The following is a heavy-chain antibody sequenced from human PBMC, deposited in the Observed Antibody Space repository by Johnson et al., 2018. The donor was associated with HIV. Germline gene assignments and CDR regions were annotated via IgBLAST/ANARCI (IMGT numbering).Heavy chain of an antibody. CDR2: VKSKTDGGTT. Sequence: VQLVESGGGSVQPGGSLRLSCAASGFTFSNAWMSWVRQAPGKGLEWVGRVKSKTDGGTTDYTAPVKGRFTISRDDSKNTLYLQMNSLKTEDTAVYYCTTDPPGMSSTSERDAFDIWGRGTMVTVSS. V-gene: IGHV3-15*01. D-gene: IGHD2-2*01. J-gene: IGHJ3*02. CDR3: TTDPPGMSSTSERDAFDI. CDR1: GFTFSNAW.